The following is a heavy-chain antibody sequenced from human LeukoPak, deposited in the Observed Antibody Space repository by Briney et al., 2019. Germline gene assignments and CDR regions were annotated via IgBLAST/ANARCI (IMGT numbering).Heavy chain of an antibody. CDR1: GFTFSSYA. D-gene: IGHD2-2*01. Sequence: GGSLRLSCAASGFTFSSYAMSWVRQAPGKGLEWVSTISGSGGSTYYADSVKGRFTISRDNSKNTLYLQMNSLRAEDTAGYYCANDDRTLPCDSFYIDVWGKGTTVSVSS. CDR2: ISGSGGST. CDR3: ANDDRTLPCDSFYIDV. V-gene: IGHV3-23*01. J-gene: IGHJ6*03.